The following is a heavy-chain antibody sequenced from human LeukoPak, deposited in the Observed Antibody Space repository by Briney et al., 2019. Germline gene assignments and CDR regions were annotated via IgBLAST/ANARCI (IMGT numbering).Heavy chain of an antibody. V-gene: IGHV3-23*01. CDR1: GFTFSSYA. Sequence: GGSLRLSCAASGFTFSSYAMSWVRQAPGKGLEWVSGLSGSGGSTYYADSVKGRSTISRDNSKNTLFVQMNSLRAEDTAVYYCAKETHYDSSGYGDAFDIWGQGTMVTVSS. CDR2: LSGSGGST. D-gene: IGHD3-22*01. CDR3: AKETHYDSSGYGDAFDI. J-gene: IGHJ3*02.